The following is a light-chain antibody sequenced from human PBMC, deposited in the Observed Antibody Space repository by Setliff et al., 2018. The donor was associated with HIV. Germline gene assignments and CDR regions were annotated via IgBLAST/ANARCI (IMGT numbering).Light chain of an antibody. V-gene: IGLV2-14*03. CDR1: SSDVGGYIY. Sequence: QSALTQPASVSGSPGQSITISCTGTSSDVGGYIYVSWYQQHPGKAPKLMISAVSNRPSGVSNRFSGSKSGNTASLTISGLQAEDEADYYCSSYASRTPLYVFGTGTKVTVL. CDR2: AVS. J-gene: IGLJ1*01. CDR3: SSYASRTPLYV.